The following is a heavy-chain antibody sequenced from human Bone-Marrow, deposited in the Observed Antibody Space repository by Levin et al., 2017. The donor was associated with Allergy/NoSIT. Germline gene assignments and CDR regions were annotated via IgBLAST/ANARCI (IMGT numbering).Heavy chain of an antibody. CDR3: ATLSPSSITTRPDG. Sequence: GGSLRLSCTASGFTFSTYTMNWVRQAPGKGLEWVSSIISSSGFIAYADSVKGRFTISRDNAKNSLFLQMNSLRAEDTAVYYGATLSPSSITTRPDGWGQGTLVTVSS. CDR1: GFTFSTYT. D-gene: IGHD6-6*01. J-gene: IGHJ4*02. V-gene: IGHV3-21*01. CDR2: IISSSGFI.